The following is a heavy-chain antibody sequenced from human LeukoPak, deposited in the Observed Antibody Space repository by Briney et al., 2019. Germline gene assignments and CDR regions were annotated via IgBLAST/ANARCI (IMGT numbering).Heavy chain of an antibody. CDR3: ARHSDFWSGHDAFDI. CDR1: GGSISSYY. J-gene: IGHJ3*02. Sequence: PSETLSLTCTVSGGSISSYYWSWIRQPPGKGLEWIGYIYTSGSTNYNPSLKSRVTLSVDTSKNQFSLKLSSVTAADTAVYYCARHSDFWSGHDAFDIWGQGTMVTVSS. V-gene: IGHV4-4*09. D-gene: IGHD3-3*01. CDR2: IYTSGST.